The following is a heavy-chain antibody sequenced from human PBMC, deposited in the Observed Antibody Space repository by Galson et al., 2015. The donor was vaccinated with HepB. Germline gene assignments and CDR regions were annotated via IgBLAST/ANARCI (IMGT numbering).Heavy chain of an antibody. Sequence: SLRLSCAASGFTFSNAWMSWVRQAPGKGLEWVGRIKSKTDGGTTDYAAPVKGRFTISRDDSKNTLYLQMNSLKTEDTAVYYCTTDRWFYGMDVWGQVTTVTVSS. V-gene: IGHV3-15*01. CDR1: GFTFSNAW. J-gene: IGHJ6*02. CDR3: TTDRWFYGMDV. CDR2: IKSKTDGGTT. D-gene: IGHD4-23*01.